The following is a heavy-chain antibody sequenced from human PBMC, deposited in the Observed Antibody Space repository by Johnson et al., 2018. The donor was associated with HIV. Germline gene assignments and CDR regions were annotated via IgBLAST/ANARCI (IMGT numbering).Heavy chain of an antibody. CDR2: ISSDGSNK. Sequence: QVQLVESGGGVVQPGRSLRLSCAASGFTFSSYAMHWVRQAPGKGLAWVAVISSDGSNKYYADSVKGRFTISRDNSKNTLYLQMNSLRAEDTAVYYCARAHDAFDIWGQGTMVTVSS. CDR1: GFTFSSYA. V-gene: IGHV3-30*04. J-gene: IGHJ3*02. CDR3: ARAHDAFDI.